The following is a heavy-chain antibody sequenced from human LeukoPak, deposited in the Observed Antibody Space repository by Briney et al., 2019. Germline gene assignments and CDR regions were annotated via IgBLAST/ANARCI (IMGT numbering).Heavy chain of an antibody. D-gene: IGHD3-9*01. CDR1: GGSISSYY. CDR2: IYYSGST. V-gene: IGHV4-59*01. CDR3: ARVTGYTIEDYFDY. Sequence: LETLSLTCTVSGGSISSYYWSWIRQPPGKGLEWIGYIYYSGSTNYNPSLKSRVTISVKPSKNQFSLKLRSVTAADTAVYYCARVTGYTIEDYFDYWGQGTLVTVSS. J-gene: IGHJ4*02.